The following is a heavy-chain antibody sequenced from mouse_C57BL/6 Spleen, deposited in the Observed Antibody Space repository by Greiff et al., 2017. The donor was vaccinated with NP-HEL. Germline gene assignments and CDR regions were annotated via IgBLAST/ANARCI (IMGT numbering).Heavy chain of an antibody. D-gene: IGHD1-1*01. J-gene: IGHJ4*01. CDR1: GYTFTSYW. CDR3: ARNYYGSSYEGVGYYAMDY. Sequence: QVQLQQSGAELAKPGASVKLSCKASGYTFTSYWMHWVKQRPGQGLEWIGYINPSSGYTKYNQKFKDKATLTADKSSSTAYMQLSSLTYEDSAVYYCARNYYGSSYEGVGYYAMDYWGQGTSVTVSS. V-gene: IGHV1-7*01. CDR2: INPSSGYT.